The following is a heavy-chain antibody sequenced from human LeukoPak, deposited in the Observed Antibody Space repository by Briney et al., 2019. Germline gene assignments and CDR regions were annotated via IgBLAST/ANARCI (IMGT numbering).Heavy chain of an antibody. D-gene: IGHD6-6*01. CDR3: ARRGSSFDWFDP. Sequence: PSETLSLTCGVSGGSISSYYWSWIRQPPGQGLEWIGYIYYSGTTNYNPSLKSRVTISVDTSKNQFSLNLSSVTAADTAVYYCARRGSSFDWFDPWGQGTLVTVSS. CDR1: GGSISSYY. J-gene: IGHJ5*02. V-gene: IGHV4-59*01. CDR2: IYYSGTT.